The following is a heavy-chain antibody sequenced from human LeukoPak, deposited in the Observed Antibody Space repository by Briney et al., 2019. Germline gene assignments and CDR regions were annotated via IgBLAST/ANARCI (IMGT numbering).Heavy chain of an antibody. Sequence: GGSLRLSCAASGFTFSAYAMSWVRQAPGKGLEWVSTISHDGYSTYYADSVKGRFTISRDNSKNTLYLQMNSLRAEDTAVYYCAKESGYGGYFDYWGQGTLVTVSS. V-gene: IGHV3-23*01. CDR2: ISHDGYST. J-gene: IGHJ4*02. D-gene: IGHD4-23*01. CDR3: AKESGYGGYFDY. CDR1: GFTFSAYA.